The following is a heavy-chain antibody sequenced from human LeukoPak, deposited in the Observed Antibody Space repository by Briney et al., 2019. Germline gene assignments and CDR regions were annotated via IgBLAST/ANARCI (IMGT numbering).Heavy chain of an antibody. CDR2: ISGSGGST. V-gene: IGHV3-23*01. CDR1: GFTFSSYA. D-gene: IGHD1-26*01. Sequence: GGSLRLSCAASGFTFSSYAMSWVRQAPGKGLEWVSAISGSGGSTYYADSVKGRFTISRHNSKNTLYLQMNSLRAEDTAVYYCAREKAGANSFDYWGQGTLVTVSS. CDR3: AREKAGANSFDY. J-gene: IGHJ4*02.